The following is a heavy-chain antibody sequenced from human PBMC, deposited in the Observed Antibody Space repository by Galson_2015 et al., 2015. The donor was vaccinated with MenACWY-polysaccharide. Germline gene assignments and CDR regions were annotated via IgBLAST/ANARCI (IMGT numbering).Heavy chain of an antibody. CDR2: IQYSGST. Sequence: TLSLTCAVSSGSISRHIYYWTWIRQLPGKGLEWIGYIQYSGSTYYTPSLKSRVTMSVDTSKNQFSLEVRSVTAADTAVFYCARGVYCGDGCYSGTDSWGQGTLVTVSS. CDR3: ARGVYCGDGCYSGTDS. D-gene: IGHD2-21*01. V-gene: IGHV4-31*11. J-gene: IGHJ4*02. CDR1: SGSISRHIYY.